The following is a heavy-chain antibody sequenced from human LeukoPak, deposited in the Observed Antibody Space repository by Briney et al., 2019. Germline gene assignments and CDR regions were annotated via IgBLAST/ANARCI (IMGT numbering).Heavy chain of an antibody. CDR1: GGSLSGYY. D-gene: IGHD1-26*01. V-gene: IGHV4-34*01. CDR2: IYYSGST. J-gene: IGHJ4*02. CDR3: ARFSVGAKTPFDY. Sequence: SETLSLTCAVYGGSLSGYYWSWIRQPPGKGLEWIGSIYYSGSTYYNPSLKSRVTISVDTSKNQFSLKLSSVTAADTAVYYCARFSVGAKTPFDYWGQGTLVTVSS.